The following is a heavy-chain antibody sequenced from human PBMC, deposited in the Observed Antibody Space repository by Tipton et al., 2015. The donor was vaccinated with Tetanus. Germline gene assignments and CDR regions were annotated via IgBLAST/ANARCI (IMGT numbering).Heavy chain of an antibody. D-gene: IGHD3-10*01. CDR3: ARVVIWFGAPPSHFDS. V-gene: IGHV4-30-2*01. CDR2: IYHSGST. CDR1: GGSISSGGYS. J-gene: IGHJ4*02. Sequence: LRLSCAVSGGSISSGGYSWSWIRQPPGKGLEWIGYIYHSGSTYYNPSLKSRVTISVDRSKNQFSLKLSSVTAADTAVYYCARVVIWFGAPPSHFDSWAQGTLVPVSS.